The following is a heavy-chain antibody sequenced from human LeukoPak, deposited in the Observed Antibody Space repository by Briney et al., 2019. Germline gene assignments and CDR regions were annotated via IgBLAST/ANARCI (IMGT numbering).Heavy chain of an antibody. CDR3: ARGSESYGDYTGDY. Sequence: GGSLRLSCAASGFTFSSYSMNWVRRAPGKGLEWVSYISSSSSTIYYADSVKGRFTISRDNAKNSLYLQMNSLRDEDTAVYYCARGSESYGDYTGDYWGQGTLVTVSS. J-gene: IGHJ4*02. CDR2: ISSSSSTI. CDR1: GFTFSSYS. D-gene: IGHD4-17*01. V-gene: IGHV3-48*02.